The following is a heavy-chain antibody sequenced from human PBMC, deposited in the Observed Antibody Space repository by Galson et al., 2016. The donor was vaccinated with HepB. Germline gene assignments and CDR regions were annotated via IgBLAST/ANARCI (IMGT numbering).Heavy chain of an antibody. Sequence: PALVKPTQSLTLTCNVSGVSLSASGVGVGWIRQPPGKALEWLALIFWDDDKRYSPPLKTRLTVTKDPAKNHVVLTMTNMDPVDTATYYCAYRPGIARKEAYDVWAQGQWSSSHQ. CDR1: GVSLSASGVG. CDR3: AYRPGIARKEAYDV. V-gene: IGHV2-5*02. J-gene: IGHJ3*01. D-gene: IGHD1-14*01. CDR2: IFWDDDK.